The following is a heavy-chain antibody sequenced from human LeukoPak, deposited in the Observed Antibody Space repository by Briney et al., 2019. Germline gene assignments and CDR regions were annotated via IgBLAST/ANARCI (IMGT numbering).Heavy chain of an antibody. V-gene: IGHV4-61*02. Sequence: PSGTLSLTCTVSGGSISSGSYYWSWIRQPAGKGLEWIGRIYTSGSTNYNPSLKSRVTISVDMSKNQFSLKLSSVTAADTAVYYCAREYSGSYYYYYGMDVWGQGTTVTVSS. CDR2: IYTSGST. D-gene: IGHD1-26*01. CDR3: AREYSGSYYYYYGMDV. J-gene: IGHJ6*02. CDR1: GGSISSGSYY.